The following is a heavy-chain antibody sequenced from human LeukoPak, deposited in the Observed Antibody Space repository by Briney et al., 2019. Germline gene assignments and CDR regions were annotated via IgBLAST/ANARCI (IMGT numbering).Heavy chain of an antibody. CDR3: ARRGRADYVWGSYRSYYFDY. J-gene: IGHJ4*02. CDR2: IYYSGST. CDR1: GGSISSSSYY. D-gene: IGHD3-16*02. Sequence: SETLSLTCTVSGGSISSSSYYWGWIRQPPGKGLEWIGSIYYSGSTYYNPSLKSRVTISVDTSKNQFSLKLSSVTAADTAVYYCARRGRADYVWGSYRSYYFDYWGQGTLSPSPQ. V-gene: IGHV4-39*01.